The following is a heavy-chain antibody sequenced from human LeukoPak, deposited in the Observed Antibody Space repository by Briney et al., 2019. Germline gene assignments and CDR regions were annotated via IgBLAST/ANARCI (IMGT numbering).Heavy chain of an antibody. Sequence: ASVKVSCKASGYSFTSYGFNWVRQAPGRGLEWMGWISACNGDTNYAQTFQGRVTLTTDTSTSTAYMELTSLRSGDTAVYYCARGMEIAASNWFDPWGQGTLVTVSS. CDR1: GYSFTSYG. CDR3: ARGMEIAASNWFDP. D-gene: IGHD6-25*01. V-gene: IGHV1-18*01. CDR2: ISACNGDT. J-gene: IGHJ5*02.